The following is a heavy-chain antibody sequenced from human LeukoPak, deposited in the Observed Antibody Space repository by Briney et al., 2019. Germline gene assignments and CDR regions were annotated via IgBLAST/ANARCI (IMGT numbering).Heavy chain of an antibody. Sequence: GGSLRLSCAASGFTFSSYAMSWVRQAPGKGLEWVAAISAGGDSTYYADSVKGRFTISRDNSKNTLYLQMNSLRAEDTAVYYCAKDVNLDSSGYYYVDAFDIWGQGTMVTVSS. CDR1: GFTFSSYA. V-gene: IGHV3-23*01. D-gene: IGHD3-22*01. CDR2: ISAGGDST. CDR3: AKDVNLDSSGYYYVDAFDI. J-gene: IGHJ3*02.